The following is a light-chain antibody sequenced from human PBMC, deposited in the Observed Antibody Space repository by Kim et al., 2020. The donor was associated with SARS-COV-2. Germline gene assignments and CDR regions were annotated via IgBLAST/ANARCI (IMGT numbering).Light chain of an antibody. CDR3: QQYNSYSYT. J-gene: IGKJ2*01. V-gene: IGKV1-5*03. CDR1: QSISSW. CDR2: KAS. Sequence: DIQMTQSPSTLSASVGDRVTITCRASQSISSWLAWYQQKPGKAPKLLIYKASSLESGVPSRFSGSGSGTEFTLTISSLQPDDSATYYCQQYNSYSYTFGQGTKLEL.